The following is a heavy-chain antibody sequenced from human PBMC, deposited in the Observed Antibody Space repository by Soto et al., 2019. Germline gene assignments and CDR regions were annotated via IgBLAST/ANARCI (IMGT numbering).Heavy chain of an antibody. V-gene: IGHV1-69*02. Sequence: QVQLVQSGAEVKKPGSSVKVSCKASGGTFSSYTISWVRQAPGQGLEWMGRIIPILGIANYAQKFQGRVTITADKFTSTAYMELSSLRSEDTAVYYCARPIGYCSGGSCPLDFDYWGQGTLVTVSS. D-gene: IGHD2-15*01. CDR2: IIPILGIA. CDR3: ARPIGYCSGGSCPLDFDY. CDR1: GGTFSSYT. J-gene: IGHJ4*02.